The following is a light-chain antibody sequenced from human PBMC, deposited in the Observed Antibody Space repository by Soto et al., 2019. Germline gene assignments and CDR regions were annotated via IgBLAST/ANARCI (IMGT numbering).Light chain of an antibody. V-gene: IGKV3-20*01. J-gene: IGKJ1*01. Sequence: ETVLTQSPGILSLSPGERATLSCRASQSVRSDYLAWFQQKPGQAPRLLIYGASTRAAGIPDRFDGSGSGTDFSLTITRLEPEDGAVYYCQQYGSLPKTFGEGTKVDIK. CDR1: QSVRSDY. CDR2: GAS. CDR3: QQYGSLPKT.